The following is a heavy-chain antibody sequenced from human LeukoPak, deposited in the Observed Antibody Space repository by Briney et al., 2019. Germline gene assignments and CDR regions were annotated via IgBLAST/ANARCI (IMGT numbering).Heavy chain of an antibody. V-gene: IGHV3-23*01. CDR1: GFTFSSYA. Sequence: PGGSLRLSCAASGFTFSSYAMSWVRQAPGKGLEWVSAISGSGGSTYYADSVKGRFTISRDNSKNTLYLQMNSLRAEDKAVYYCAKEGELLWFGELSYYFDYWGQGTLVTVSS. D-gene: IGHD3-10*01. J-gene: IGHJ4*02. CDR3: AKEGELLWFGELSYYFDY. CDR2: ISGSGGST.